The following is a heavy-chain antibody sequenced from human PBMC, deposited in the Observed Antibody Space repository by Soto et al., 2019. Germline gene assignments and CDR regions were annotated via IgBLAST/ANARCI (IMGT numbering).Heavy chain of an antibody. V-gene: IGHV3-23*01. Sequence: GGSLRLSCAASGFTFSSSGMSWVRQAPGKGLEWVSGITASGGSIYYVASVKGRFTISRDNSKNTLSLEMNSLRAEDTAVYYCAKDSGWLHYYWGQGTLVTVSS. CDR3: AKDSGWLHYY. J-gene: IGHJ4*02. D-gene: IGHD5-12*01. CDR1: GFTFSSSG. CDR2: ITASGGSI.